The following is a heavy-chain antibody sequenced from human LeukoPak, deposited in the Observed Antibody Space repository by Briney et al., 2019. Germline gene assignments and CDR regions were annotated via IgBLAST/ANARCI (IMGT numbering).Heavy chain of an antibody. V-gene: IGHV4-4*07. D-gene: IGHD6-13*01. CDR1: GGSISSYY. J-gene: IGHJ4*02. CDR3: ARDHDSWRSDY. CDR2: IYTSGST. Sequence: PSETLSLTCTVSGGSISSYYWSWIRQPAGKGREWIGRIYTSGSTNYNPSLKSRVTISVDTSKNQFSLKLSSVTAADTAVYYCARDHDSWRSDYWGQGTLVTVSS.